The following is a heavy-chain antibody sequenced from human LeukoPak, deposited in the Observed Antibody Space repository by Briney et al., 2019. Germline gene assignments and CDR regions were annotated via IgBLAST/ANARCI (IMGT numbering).Heavy chain of an antibody. V-gene: IGHV1-2*02. CDR1: GYTFTGYY. CDR2: INPNSGGT. D-gene: IGHD2-2*01. Sequence: ASVKVSCKASGYTFTGYYMHWVRQAPGQGLEWVGWINPNSGGTNYAQKFQGRVTMTRDTSISTAYMELSRLRSDDTAVYYCASGYCSSTSCYKRSYYYYYYYMDVWGKGTTVTVSS. CDR3: ASGYCSSTSCYKRSYYYYYYYMDV. J-gene: IGHJ6*03.